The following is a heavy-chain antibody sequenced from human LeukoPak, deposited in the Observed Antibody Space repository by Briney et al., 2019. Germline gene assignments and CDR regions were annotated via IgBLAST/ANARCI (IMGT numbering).Heavy chain of an antibody. CDR1: GFTFSSYW. V-gene: IGHV3-7*01. CDR3: ARDGVGATTFFDY. CDR2: IKQDGSEK. D-gene: IGHD1-26*01. Sequence: GGSLRLSCAASGFTFSSYWMSWVRQAPGKGLEWVANIKQDGSEKYYVGSVKGRFTISRDNAKNSLYLQMNSLRAEDTAVYYCARDGVGATTFFDYWGQGTLVTVSS. J-gene: IGHJ4*02.